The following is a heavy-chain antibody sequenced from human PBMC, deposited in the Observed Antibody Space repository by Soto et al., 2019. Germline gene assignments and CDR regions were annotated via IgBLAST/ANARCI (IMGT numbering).Heavy chain of an antibody. CDR2: IDPSDSYT. CDR3: ARRPGYSSSSAPGGYYYYYGMDV. V-gene: IGHV5-10-1*01. J-gene: IGHJ6*02. D-gene: IGHD6-6*01. CDR1: GYSFTSYW. Sequence: PXESLTISRKGSGYSFTSYWISLVRQMRGKGLEWMGRIDPSDSYTNYSPSFQGHVTISADKSISTAYLQWSSLKASDTAMYYCARRPGYSSSSAPGGYYYYYGMDVWGQGTTVTVSS.